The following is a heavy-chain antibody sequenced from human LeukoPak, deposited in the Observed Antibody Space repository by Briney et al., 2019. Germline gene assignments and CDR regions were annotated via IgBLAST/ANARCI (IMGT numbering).Heavy chain of an antibody. D-gene: IGHD6-19*01. CDR1: GFTFSSYA. CDR3: ARVSVAGDLNWFDP. CDR2: ISYDGSNK. J-gene: IGHJ5*02. V-gene: IGHV3-30*04. Sequence: GGSLRLSCAASGFTFSSYAMHWVRQAPGKGLEWVAVISYDGSNKYYADSVKGRFTISRDNSKNTLYLQMNSLRAEDTAVYYCARVSVAGDLNWFDPWGQGTLVTVSS.